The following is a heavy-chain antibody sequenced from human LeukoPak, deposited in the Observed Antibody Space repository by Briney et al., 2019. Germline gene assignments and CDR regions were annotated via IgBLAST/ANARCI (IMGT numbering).Heavy chain of an antibody. CDR3: ARADDLWSVGY. J-gene: IGHJ4*02. V-gene: IGHV3-53*01. D-gene: IGHD3-3*01. CDR2: IYSGGST. CDR1: GFTVSSNY. Sequence: GGSLRLSCAASGFTVSSNYMSWVRQAPGKGLEWVSVIYSGGSTYYADSVKGRFTISRDNSKNTLYLQMNSLRAEGTAVYYCARADDLWSVGYWGQGTLVTVSS.